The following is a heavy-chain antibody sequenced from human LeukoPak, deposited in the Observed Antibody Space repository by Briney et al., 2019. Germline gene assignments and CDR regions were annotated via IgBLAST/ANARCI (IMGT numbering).Heavy chain of an antibody. CDR1: GFTFDDYA. CDR2: ISDSGGNT. V-gene: IGHV3-23*01. D-gene: IGHD3/OR15-3a*01. Sequence: GESLRLSCAASGFTFDDYAMHWVRQAPGKGLEWVAGISDSGGNTKYADSVKGRFTISRDNPKNTLYLQMNSLRAEDTAVYFCAKRGVVIRVILVGFHKEAYYFESWGQGALVTVSS. J-gene: IGHJ4*02. CDR3: AKRGVVIRVILVGFHKEAYYFES.